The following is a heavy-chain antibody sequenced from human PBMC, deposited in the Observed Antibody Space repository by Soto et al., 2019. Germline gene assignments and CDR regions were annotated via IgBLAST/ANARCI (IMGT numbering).Heavy chain of an antibody. V-gene: IGHV3-33*01. J-gene: IGHJ6*02. CDR2: IWYDGSNK. Sequence: PGGSLRLSCAASGFTFSSYGMHWVRQAPGKGLEWVAVIWYDGSNKYYADSVKGRFTISRDNSKNTLYLQMNSLRAEDTAVYYCARDGYYGSGSYWPYYYGMDVWGQGTTVTVSS. CDR1: GFTFSSYG. D-gene: IGHD3-10*01. CDR3: ARDGYYGSGSYWPYYYGMDV.